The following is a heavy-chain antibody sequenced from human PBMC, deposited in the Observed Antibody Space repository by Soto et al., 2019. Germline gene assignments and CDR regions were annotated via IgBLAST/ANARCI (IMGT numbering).Heavy chain of an antibody. D-gene: IGHD2-15*01. V-gene: IGHV1-8*01. CDR3: AREVAGRSYQPIDF. CDR2: MNPNSGNT. J-gene: IGHJ4*02. Sequence: QVQLVQSGAEVKKPGASVKVSCKASGCTFTSYDINWVRQATGQGLEWMGWMNPNSGNTGYAQKYQGRINMTRDTSINTAYMERSSLRSEDTAVYYCAREVAGRSYQPIDFWGQGTLVTVSS. CDR1: GCTFTSYD.